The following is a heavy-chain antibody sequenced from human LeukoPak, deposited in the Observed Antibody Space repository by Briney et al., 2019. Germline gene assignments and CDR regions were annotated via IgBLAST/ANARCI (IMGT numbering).Heavy chain of an antibody. CDR2: IYPGDSDI. Sequence: GESLKISCNVSGYSFTNYWIGWVRQMPGKGLEWMGIIYPGDSDIRYSPSFQGQVTISADKSISTAYLQWSSLKASDTAMYYCTRTGYSSRWAIDNWGRGTLVAVSS. D-gene: IGHD6-13*01. CDR3: TRTGYSSRWAIDN. CDR1: GYSFTNYW. V-gene: IGHV5-51*01. J-gene: IGHJ4*02.